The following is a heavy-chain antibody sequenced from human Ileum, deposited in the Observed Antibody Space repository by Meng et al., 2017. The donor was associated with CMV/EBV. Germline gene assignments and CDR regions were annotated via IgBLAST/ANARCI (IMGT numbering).Heavy chain of an antibody. D-gene: IGHD2-15*01. CDR2: ISSSSSYI. J-gene: IGHJ4*02. V-gene: IGHV3-21*01. Sequence: FTFSTYSMNWVRQAPGKGLEWVSSISSSSSYIFYADSVKGRFTISRDNAKNSLYLQMNSLRTEDTAVYYCAGAPPPYCSGGSCYPDYWGQGTLVTVSS. CDR3: AGAPPPYCSGGSCYPDY. CDR1: FTFSTYS.